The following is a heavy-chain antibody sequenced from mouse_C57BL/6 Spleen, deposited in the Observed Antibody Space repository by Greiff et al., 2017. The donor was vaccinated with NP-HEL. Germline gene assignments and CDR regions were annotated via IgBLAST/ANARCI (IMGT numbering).Heavy chain of an antibody. J-gene: IGHJ2*01. CDR2: ISYDGSN. CDR3: ARGRTEKDY. Sequence: EVQLQQSGPGLVKPSQSLSLTCSVTGYSITSGYYWNWIRQFPGNKLEWMGYISYDGSNNYNPSLKNRISITRDTSKNQFFLKLNSVTTEDTATYYCARGRTEKDYWGQGTTLTVSS. V-gene: IGHV3-6*01. CDR1: GYSITSGYY. D-gene: IGHD4-1*01.